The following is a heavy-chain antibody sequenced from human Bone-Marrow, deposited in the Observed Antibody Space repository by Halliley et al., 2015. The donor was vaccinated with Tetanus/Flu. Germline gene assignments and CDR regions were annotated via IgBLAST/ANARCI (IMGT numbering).Heavy chain of an antibody. CDR2: IHSPGNT. J-gene: IGHJ4*02. Sequence: WVGFIHSPGNTNHNPSLKSRVPLSGDTSKNGLSLNLRSVTAADTAMYYCARHEYGGTYPFDYWGQGILVTVSS. CDR3: ARHEYGGTYPFDY. V-gene: IGHV4-59*08. D-gene: IGHD4-17*01.